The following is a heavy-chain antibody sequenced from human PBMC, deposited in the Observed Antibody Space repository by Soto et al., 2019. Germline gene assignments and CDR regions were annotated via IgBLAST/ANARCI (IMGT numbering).Heavy chain of an antibody. CDR1: GFTFNSYS. J-gene: IGHJ3*02. CDR3: ARDRDYAFDI. Sequence: GGSLRLSCAASGFTFNSYSMNWVRQVPGKGLEWVSYISDRSGTIDYADALKGRFTVSRDNAENSLFLQMNSLRDDDTAVYYCARDRDYAFDIWGQGTMVTVSS. V-gene: IGHV3-48*02. CDR2: ISDRSGTI.